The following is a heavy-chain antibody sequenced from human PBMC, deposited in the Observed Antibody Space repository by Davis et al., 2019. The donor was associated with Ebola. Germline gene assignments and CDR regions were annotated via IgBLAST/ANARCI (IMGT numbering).Heavy chain of an antibody. CDR3: ARASRPAPLFDP. CDR2: ISAYNGNT. Sequence: AASVKVSCKASGYTFTSYGISWVRQAPGQGLERMGWISAYNGNTNYAQKLQGRVTMTTDTSTSTAYLELRSLRSDDTAVYYCARASRPAPLFDPWGQGTLVTVSS. V-gene: IGHV1-18*04. CDR1: GYTFTSYG. D-gene: IGHD6-6*01. J-gene: IGHJ5*02.